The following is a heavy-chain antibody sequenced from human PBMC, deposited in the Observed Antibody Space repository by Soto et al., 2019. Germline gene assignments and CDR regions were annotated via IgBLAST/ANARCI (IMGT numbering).Heavy chain of an antibody. CDR3: AKDIGYCANGVCYTSGGGFDY. J-gene: IGHJ4*02. V-gene: IGHV3-9*01. Sequence: PGGSLRLSCAASGFTFDDCAMHWVRQAPGKGLEWVSGISWNSGSIGYADSVKGRFTISRDNAKNSLYLQMNSLRAEDTALYYCAKDIGYCANGVCYTSGGGFDYWGQGTLVTVSS. CDR1: GFTFDDCA. D-gene: IGHD2-8*01. CDR2: ISWNSGSI.